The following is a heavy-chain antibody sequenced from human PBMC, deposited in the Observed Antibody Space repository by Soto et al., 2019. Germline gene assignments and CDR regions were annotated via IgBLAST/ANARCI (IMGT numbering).Heavy chain of an antibody. Sequence: ASVKVSCKVSGYTLTELSMHWVRQAPGKGLEWMGGFDPEDGTANYAQKFQGRVTITADESTSTAYMELSSLRSEDTAVYYCARLYSGSYPTHLNWFDPWGQGTLVTVSS. CDR3: ARLYSGSYPTHLNWFDP. J-gene: IGHJ5*02. V-gene: IGHV1-24*01. CDR1: GYTLTELS. D-gene: IGHD1-26*01. CDR2: FDPEDGTA.